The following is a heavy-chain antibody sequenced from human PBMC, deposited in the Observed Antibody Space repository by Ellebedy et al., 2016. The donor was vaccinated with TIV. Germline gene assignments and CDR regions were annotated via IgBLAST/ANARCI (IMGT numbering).Heavy chain of an antibody. CDR2: INPNSGGT. V-gene: IGHV1-2*02. CDR3: ARSGAGAIWVYDAFDI. CDR1: GYTFTGYC. D-gene: IGHD1-26*01. J-gene: IGHJ3*02. Sequence: ASVKVSCKASGYTFTGYCMHWVRQAPGQGLEWMGWINPNSGGTNYAQKFQGRVTMTRDTSISTAYMELSRLRSDDTAVYYCARSGAGAIWVYDAFDIWGQGTMVTVSS.